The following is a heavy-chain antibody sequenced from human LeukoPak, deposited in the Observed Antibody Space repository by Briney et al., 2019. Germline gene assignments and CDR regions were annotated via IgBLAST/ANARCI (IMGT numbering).Heavy chain of an antibody. D-gene: IGHD2-2*01. CDR1: GFTVSSNY. J-gene: IGHJ6*02. CDR2: IYSGGST. Sequence: GGSLRLSCAASGFTVSSNYMSWVRQAPGKGLEWVSVIYSGGSTYYADSVKGRFTISRDNSKNTLYLQMNSLRAEDTAVYYCARDPVGVPAPSYYYGMDVWGQGTTVTVSS. V-gene: IGHV3-53*01. CDR3: ARDPVGVPAPSYYYGMDV.